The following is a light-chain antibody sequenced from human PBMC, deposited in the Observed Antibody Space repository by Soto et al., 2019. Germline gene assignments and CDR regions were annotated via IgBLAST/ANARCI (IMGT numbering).Light chain of an antibody. Sequence: DIQLTQSPSFLSASVGDRVTITCRASQGIGSFLAWYQQKPGKAPKLLIYAASTLHSGVPSRFSGSGSGTDFTLTISSLQPEDFATYYCQQLNSFSTFGQGTRLEIQ. CDR2: AAS. J-gene: IGKJ5*01. V-gene: IGKV1-9*01. CDR1: QGIGSF. CDR3: QQLNSFST.